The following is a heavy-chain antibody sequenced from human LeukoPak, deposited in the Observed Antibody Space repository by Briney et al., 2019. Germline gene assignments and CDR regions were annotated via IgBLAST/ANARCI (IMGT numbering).Heavy chain of an antibody. J-gene: IGHJ4*02. CDR1: GVTFSSYS. CDR3: ARIGYYGANSH. V-gene: IGHV3-21*01. D-gene: IGHD4-17*01. CDR2: ISSSSSYI. Sequence: GGSLRLSCAASGVTFSSYSMNWVRKAPRQGLGWVSSISSSSSYIYYANSVKGRFTISRDNAKTSLYLQMNSLRAEDTAVYYCARIGYYGANSHWGQGTLVTVSS.